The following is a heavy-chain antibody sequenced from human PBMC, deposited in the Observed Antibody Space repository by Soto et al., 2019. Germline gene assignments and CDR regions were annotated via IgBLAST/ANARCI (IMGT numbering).Heavy chain of an antibody. V-gene: IGHV1-69*01. CDR1: GGTFHNHA. CDR2: SIPIFGTS. Sequence: QVQLVQSGAEVKKPGSSVKVSCKASGGTFHNHAINWVRQAPGQGLEWMGGSIPIFGTSNYAQKFQGRVTITADESTRTAYRELSSLRSEDTAVYYCGRGKMREMATILRDKWFDPWGQGTLVTVSS. D-gene: IGHD5-12*01. CDR3: GRGKMREMATILRDKWFDP. J-gene: IGHJ5*02.